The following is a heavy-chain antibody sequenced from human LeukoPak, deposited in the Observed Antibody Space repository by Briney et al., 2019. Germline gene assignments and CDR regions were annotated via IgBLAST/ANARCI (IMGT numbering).Heavy chain of an antibody. CDR2: INPNGGAT. D-gene: IGHD4-23*01. CDR3: ARAGGYGDNYLFDS. J-gene: IGHJ4*02. Sequence: AASVTVSFKASGYTFTNYYIHWVRQAPGQGGEGMGIINPNGGATNYAQKFQGRVTMTRDTSTSTVYMELSSLGSDDTAVFYCARAGGYGDNYLFDSWAREPWSPSP. V-gene: IGHV1-46*01. CDR1: GYTFTNYY.